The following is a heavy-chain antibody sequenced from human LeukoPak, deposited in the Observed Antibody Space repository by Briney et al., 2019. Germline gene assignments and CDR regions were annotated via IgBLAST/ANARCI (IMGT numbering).Heavy chain of an antibody. Sequence: SETLSLTCTVSGFSISSSSYYWGWIAQPPGKGLESIGSIYYSANTYYNPSLKSRVTISVDTSQNQFSLKLSSVTAADTAVYYCARQEYYDFLSGYYFFDYWGQGTLVPVSS. CDR3: ARQEYYDFLSGYYFFDY. D-gene: IGHD3-3*01. CDR2: IYYSANT. CDR1: GFSISSSSYY. J-gene: IGHJ4*02. V-gene: IGHV4-39*01.